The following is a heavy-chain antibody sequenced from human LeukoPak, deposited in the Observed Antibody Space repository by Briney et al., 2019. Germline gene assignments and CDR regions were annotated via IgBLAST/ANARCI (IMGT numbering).Heavy chain of an antibody. V-gene: IGHV4-59*08. CDR1: GGPIGSYY. J-gene: IGHJ4*02. Sequence: SETLSLTRTVSGGPIGSYYWSWIRQAPGKGLEWIGYIFYTGNTNYNPSLESRVTISVDTSKNQFSLKLSSVTAADTAVYYCARRGEDFWSKVFDYWGQGTLVTVSS. D-gene: IGHD3-3*01. CDR2: IFYTGNT. CDR3: ARRGEDFWSKVFDY.